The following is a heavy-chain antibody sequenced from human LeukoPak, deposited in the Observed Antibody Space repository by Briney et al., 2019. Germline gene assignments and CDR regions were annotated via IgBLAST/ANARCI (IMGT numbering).Heavy chain of an antibody. CDR1: GGSISSYY. D-gene: IGHD6-13*01. J-gene: IGHJ4*02. CDR2: IYYSGST. CDR3: ARTRSIAAAGGPLIDY. Sequence: PSETLSLTCTVSGGSISSYYWSWIRQPPGKGLEWIGYIYYSGSTNYNPSLKSRVTISVDTSKNQFSLKLSSVTAADTAVYYCARTRSIAAAGGPLIDYWGQGTLVTVSS. V-gene: IGHV4-59*08.